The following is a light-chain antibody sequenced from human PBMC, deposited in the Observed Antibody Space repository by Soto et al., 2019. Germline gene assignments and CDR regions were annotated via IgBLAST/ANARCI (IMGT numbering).Light chain of an antibody. V-gene: IGKV1-39*01. J-gene: IGKJ4*01. CDR3: QQSYSTPRT. CDR1: QSISSY. Sequence: DIQMTQSPSSLSASVGDRVTITCRASQSISSYLNWYQQKPGKAPKLLIYAASSLQSGVPSRFSGSGSGTDFTLNISSLQPEDFATYSCQQSYSTPRTFGGGTKVEIK. CDR2: AAS.